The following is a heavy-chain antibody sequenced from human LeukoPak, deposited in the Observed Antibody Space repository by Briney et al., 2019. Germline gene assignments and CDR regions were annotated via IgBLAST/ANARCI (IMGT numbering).Heavy chain of an antibody. CDR2: INSDGSAT. CDR1: GFTFSSYW. V-gene: IGHV3-74*01. Sequence: GGSLRLSCAASGFTFSSYWMSWVRQAPGKGLMWVSQINSDGSATSCADPVKGRCTISRDHAKNMLYLEMNSLRVEDTAVYFCTRDHGLDVWGQGTTVTVSS. CDR3: TRDHGLDV. J-gene: IGHJ6*02.